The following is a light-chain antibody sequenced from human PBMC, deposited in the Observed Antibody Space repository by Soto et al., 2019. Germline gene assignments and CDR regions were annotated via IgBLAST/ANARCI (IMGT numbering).Light chain of an antibody. V-gene: IGKV1-5*03. CDR3: QQYNSYS. Sequence: DIQITQSPSTLSASVGDRVTITCRASQSISYWLAWYQQKPGKAPKLLIYKASYLESGVPSRFSGSGSGTEFTLTISGLQPDAFATYYCQQYNSYSFGQGTKVDI. J-gene: IGKJ1*01. CDR1: QSISYW. CDR2: KAS.